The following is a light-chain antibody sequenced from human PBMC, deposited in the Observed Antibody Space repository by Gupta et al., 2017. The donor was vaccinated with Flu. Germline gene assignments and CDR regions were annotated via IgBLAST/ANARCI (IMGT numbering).Light chain of an antibody. CDR3: VVWDGSLSAYV. Sequence: RSNIGSNTVFWHQQLPGTAPKLLIYKNIQRPSGVPARFSGSKSGSSASLAIDGLRSEDEADYYCVVWDGSLSAYVFGTGTTVTVL. CDR2: KNI. V-gene: IGLV1-47*01. CDR1: RSNIGSNT. J-gene: IGLJ1*01.